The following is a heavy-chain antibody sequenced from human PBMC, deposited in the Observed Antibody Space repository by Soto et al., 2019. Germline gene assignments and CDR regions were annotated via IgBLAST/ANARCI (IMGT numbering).Heavy chain of an antibody. D-gene: IGHD1-1*01. CDR2: IYRGGIT. CDR1: GYSISSGLY. CDR3: AIGNPDWFDP. J-gene: IGHJ5*02. V-gene: IGHV4-38-2*01. Sequence: SETLSLTCAVSGYSISSGLYWGWIRQPPGKGLEWIGTIYRGGITYYNPSLKSRVTISIDTSKNHFSLRLSSVTATDTAVFFCAIGNPDWFDPWGQGTLVTVSS.